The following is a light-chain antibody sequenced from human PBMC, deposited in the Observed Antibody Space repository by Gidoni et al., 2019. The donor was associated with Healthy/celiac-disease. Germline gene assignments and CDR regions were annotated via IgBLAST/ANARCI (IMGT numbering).Light chain of an antibody. J-gene: IGKJ2*01. CDR1: QSISSY. Sequence: IQMTQSPSSLSASVGDRVTITCRASQSISSYLNWYQQKPGKAPKILIYAASSLQSGVPSRFSGSGSGTDFTLTISSLQPEDFATYYCQQSYSTPWYTFGQGTKLEIK. CDR3: QQSYSTPWYT. V-gene: IGKV1-39*01. CDR2: AAS.